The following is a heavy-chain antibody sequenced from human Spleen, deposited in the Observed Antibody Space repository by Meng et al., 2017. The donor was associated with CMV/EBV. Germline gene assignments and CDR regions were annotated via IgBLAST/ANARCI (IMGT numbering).Heavy chain of an antibody. Sequence: LSCGASGFTFSAYWMHWVRQAPGEGLMWVSRISSDGSSTDYADSVKGRFTISRDNAKNIVYLQMNSLRAEDTAVYYCTRVGWYYFDYWGQGTLVTVSS. CDR1: GFTFSAYW. CDR2: ISSDGSST. V-gene: IGHV3-74*01. CDR3: TRVGWYYFDY. J-gene: IGHJ4*02. D-gene: IGHD6-19*01.